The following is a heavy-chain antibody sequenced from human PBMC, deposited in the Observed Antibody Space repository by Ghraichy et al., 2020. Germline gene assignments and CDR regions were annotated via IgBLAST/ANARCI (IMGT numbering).Heavy chain of an antibody. V-gene: IGHV3-21*01. CDR1: EFTFSSYS. CDR3: ARVRGSGPNGGIDY. J-gene: IGHJ4*02. Sequence: AGSLRLSCAASEFTFSSYSMNWVRQAPGKGLEWVSSISSSSSYIYYADSVKGRFTISRDNAKNSLYLQMNSLRAEDTAVYYCARVRGSGPNGGIDYWGQGTLVTVSS. CDR2: ISSSSSYI. D-gene: IGHD3-10*01.